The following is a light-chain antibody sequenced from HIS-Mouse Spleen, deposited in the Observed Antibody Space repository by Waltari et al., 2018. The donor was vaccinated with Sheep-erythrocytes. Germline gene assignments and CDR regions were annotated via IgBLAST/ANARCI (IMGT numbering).Light chain of an antibody. J-gene: IGLJ2*01. CDR3: CSYAGSYTLV. Sequence: QSALTQPRSVSGSPGQSVTISCTGTRSDVGGYTYFSWYQQPPGKAPKPMLYDVSKRPSGVPDRFAGSKSGNTASLTISGLQAEDEADYYCCSYAGSYTLVFGGGTKLTVL. CDR2: DVS. CDR1: RSDVGGYTY. V-gene: IGLV2-11*02.